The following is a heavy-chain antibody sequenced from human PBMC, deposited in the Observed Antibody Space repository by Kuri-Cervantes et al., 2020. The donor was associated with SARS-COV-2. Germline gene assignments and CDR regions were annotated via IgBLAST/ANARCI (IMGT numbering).Heavy chain of an antibody. V-gene: IGHV4-34*01. CDR3: ARGLGKRYSSSWTYWCFDL. D-gene: IGHD6-13*01. Sequence: ESLKISCAVYGGSFSGYYWSWIRQPPGKGLEWIGEINHSGSTNYNPSLKSRVTISVDTSKNQFSLKLSSVTAADTAVYYCARGLGKRYSSSWTYWCFDLWGRGTLVTVSS. CDR1: GGSFSGYY. CDR2: INHSGST. J-gene: IGHJ2*01.